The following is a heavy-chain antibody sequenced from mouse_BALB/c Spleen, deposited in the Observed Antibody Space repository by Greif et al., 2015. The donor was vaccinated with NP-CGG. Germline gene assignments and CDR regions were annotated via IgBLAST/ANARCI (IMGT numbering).Heavy chain of an antibody. D-gene: IGHD2-10*01. CDR2: IDPANGNT. CDR3: ATYYGNYVDAMDY. Sequence: CGAELVKPGASVKLSCTASGFNIKDTYMHWVKQRPEQGLEWIGRIDPANGNTKYDPKFQGKATITADTSSNTAYLQLSSLTSEGTAVYYCATYYGNYVDAMDYWGQGTSVTVSS. V-gene: IGHV14-3*02. J-gene: IGHJ4*01. CDR1: GFNIKDTY.